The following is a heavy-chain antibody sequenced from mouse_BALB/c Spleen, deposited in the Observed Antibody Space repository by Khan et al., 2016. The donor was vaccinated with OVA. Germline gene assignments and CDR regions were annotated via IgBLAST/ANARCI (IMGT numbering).Heavy chain of an antibody. CDR1: GYTFTSYW. D-gene: IGHD2-12*01. CDR3: TRWSYWFAY. J-gene: IGHJ3*01. V-gene: IGHV1S22*01. Sequence: LQQPGSELVRPGASVKLSCKASGYTFTSYWMHWVKQRPGQGLEWIGDIYPGSGSTNYDEKFKSKATLTVDTSSSTAYMQLSSLTSEDSAVYYCTRWSYWFAYWDQGTLVTVSA. CDR2: IYPGSGST.